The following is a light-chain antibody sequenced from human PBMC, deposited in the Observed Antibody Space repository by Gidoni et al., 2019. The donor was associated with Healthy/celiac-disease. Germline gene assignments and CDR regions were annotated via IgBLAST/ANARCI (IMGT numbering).Light chain of an antibody. V-gene: IGKV3-15*01. Sequence: DIVMTQSPATLSVSPGARATLSCRASQSVSSNLAWYQQKPGHAPRLLIYGASTRATGIPARFSGSGSGTEFTLTISSLQSEDFAVYYCQQYNNWPYTFGQGTKLEIK. CDR1: QSVSSN. CDR2: GAS. CDR3: QQYNNWPYT. J-gene: IGKJ2*01.